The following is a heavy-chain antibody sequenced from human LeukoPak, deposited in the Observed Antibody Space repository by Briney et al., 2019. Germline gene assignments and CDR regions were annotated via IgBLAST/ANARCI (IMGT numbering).Heavy chain of an antibody. CDR2: IRSKPNNYAT. J-gene: IGHJ4*02. V-gene: IGHV3-73*01. CDR1: GFTFSDSA. Sequence: EGSLKLSCAASGFTFSDSAFHWVRQASGKGLEWVGRIRSKPNNYATAYTASVKGRFTISRDDSKNTAYLRMNSLNTEDTAMYYCTRHLIGATPFDYWGQGTLVSVSS. D-gene: IGHD4/OR15-4a*01. CDR3: TRHLIGATPFDY.